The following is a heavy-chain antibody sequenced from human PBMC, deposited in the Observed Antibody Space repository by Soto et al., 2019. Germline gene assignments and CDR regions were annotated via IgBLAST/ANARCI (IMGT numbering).Heavy chain of an antibody. CDR3: AIDKIRAPLHDFWSGTYYYMDV. Sequence: ASVKVSCKASGYTFTSYGISWVRQAPGQGLEWMGWISAYNGNTNYAQKLQGRVTMTTDTSTSTAYMELRSLRSDDTAVYYCAIDKIRAPLHDFWSGTYYYMDVWGKGTTVTVSS. D-gene: IGHD3-3*01. CDR2: ISAYNGNT. CDR1: GYTFTSYG. J-gene: IGHJ6*03. V-gene: IGHV1-18*01.